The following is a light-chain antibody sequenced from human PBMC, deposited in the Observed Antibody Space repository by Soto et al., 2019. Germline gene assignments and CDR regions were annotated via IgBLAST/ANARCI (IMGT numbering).Light chain of an antibody. CDR3: TSYTSSSTDV. Sequence: QSALTQPASVSGSPGQSITFSCTGTSSDVGGYYSVSWYQQHPGKAPKLMIYDVTNRPSGVSNRFSGSKSGNTASLTISGLQAEDEADYYCTSYTSSSTDVFGTGTKLTVL. V-gene: IGLV2-14*03. CDR1: SSDVGGYYS. J-gene: IGLJ1*01. CDR2: DVT.